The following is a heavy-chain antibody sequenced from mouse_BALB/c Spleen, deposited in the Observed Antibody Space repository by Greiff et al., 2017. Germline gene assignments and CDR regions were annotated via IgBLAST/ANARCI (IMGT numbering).Heavy chain of an antibody. Sequence: EVQGVESGGGLVQPGGSLKLSCAASGFTFSSYGMSWVRQTPDKRLELVATINSNGGSTYYPDSVKGRFTISRDNAKNTLYLQMSSLKSEDTAMYYCAREISFYYGSSYVHYYFDYWGQGTTLTVSS. J-gene: IGHJ2*01. CDR2: INSNGGST. D-gene: IGHD1-1*01. CDR1: GFTFSSYG. V-gene: IGHV5-6-3*01. CDR3: AREISFYYGSSYVHYYFDY.